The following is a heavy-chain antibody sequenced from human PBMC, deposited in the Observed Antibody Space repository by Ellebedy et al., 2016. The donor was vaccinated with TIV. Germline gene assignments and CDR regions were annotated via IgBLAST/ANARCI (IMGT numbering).Heavy chain of an antibody. Sequence: MPSETLSLTCNVSGGSISTFYWSWIRQHPGKGLEFIGYIYYIGITNYNPSLESRIAISIDTSENQFSLRLSSVPAADTAVYYCAAYYGGRFDYWGQGTLVTVSS. CDR3: AAYYGGRFDY. CDR2: IYYIGIT. V-gene: IGHV4-59*01. CDR1: GGSISTFY. J-gene: IGHJ4*02. D-gene: IGHD4-23*01.